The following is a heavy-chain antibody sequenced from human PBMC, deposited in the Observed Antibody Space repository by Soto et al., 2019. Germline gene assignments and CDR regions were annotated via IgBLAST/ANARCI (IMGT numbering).Heavy chain of an antibody. Sequence: QVQLVQSGAEVRKPGSSVKVSCKASGGTFTTYDISWVRQAPGQGLEWMGGIIPLFDATKYAQKFQGRVTITADKSTGTAYMELNSLRSEDMAMYYCARDRSSSWYNGTFYFDSWGQGTLVTVSS. J-gene: IGHJ4*02. V-gene: IGHV1-69*06. CDR2: IIPLFDAT. CDR1: GGTFTTYD. CDR3: ARDRSSSWYNGTFYFDS. D-gene: IGHD6-19*01.